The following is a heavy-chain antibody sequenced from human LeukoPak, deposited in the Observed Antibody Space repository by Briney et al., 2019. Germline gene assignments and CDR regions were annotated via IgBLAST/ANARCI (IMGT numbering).Heavy chain of an antibody. CDR1: GFTFSTYS. CDR2: IRGSSNTI. Sequence: GGSLRLSCAASGFTFSTYSMNWVRQAPGKGLEWLSYIRGSSNTIHYADSVKGRFTISRDNAKNSVYLQMNSLRVEDTAVYYCVRVVTGSGSYLDYWGQGTLVTVSS. CDR3: VRVVTGSGSYLDY. D-gene: IGHD3-10*01. V-gene: IGHV3-48*04. J-gene: IGHJ4*02.